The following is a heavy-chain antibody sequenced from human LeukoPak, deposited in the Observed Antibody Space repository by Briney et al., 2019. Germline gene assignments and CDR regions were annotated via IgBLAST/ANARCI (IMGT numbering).Heavy chain of an antibody. D-gene: IGHD3-22*01. CDR3: ARAILKYYYDSSGARKPYYFDY. CDR2: IKQDGSEK. V-gene: IGHV3-7*01. J-gene: IGHJ4*02. CDR1: GFTFSSYW. Sequence: GGSLRLSCAASGFTFSSYWMSWVRQAPGEGLEWVANIKQDGSEKYYVDSVKGRFTISRDNAKNSLYLQMNSLRAEDTAVYYCARAILKYYYDSSGARKPYYFDYWGQGTLVTVSS.